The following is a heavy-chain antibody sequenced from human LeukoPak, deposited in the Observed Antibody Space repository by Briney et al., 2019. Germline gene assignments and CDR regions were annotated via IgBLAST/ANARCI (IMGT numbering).Heavy chain of an antibody. CDR2: ISAYNGNT. CDR1: GYTFTSYG. CDR3: ARGGHIVVVTAPYYFDY. D-gene: IGHD2-21*02. Sequence: ASVKVSCKASGYTFTSYGISWVRQAPGQGLEWMGWISAYNGNTNSAQKPQGRFTMNTDTSTSTAYMELRSLRSDDTAVYYCARGGHIVVVTAPYYFDYWGQGTLVTVSS. J-gene: IGHJ4*02. V-gene: IGHV1-18*01.